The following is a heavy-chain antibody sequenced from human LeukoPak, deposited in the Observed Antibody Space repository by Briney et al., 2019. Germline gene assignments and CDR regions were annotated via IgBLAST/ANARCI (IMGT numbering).Heavy chain of an antibody. D-gene: IGHD2-15*01. V-gene: IGHV1-69*04. J-gene: IGHJ2*01. CDR1: GGTFSSYT. Sequence: GASVKVSCKASGGTFSSYTISWVRQAPGQGLEWMGRIIPILGIANYAQKFQGRVTITADKSTSTAYMELSSLRSEDTAVYYCARDRDSGGSSNFDLWGRGTLVTVSS. CDR2: IIPILGIA. CDR3: ARDRDSGGSSNFDL.